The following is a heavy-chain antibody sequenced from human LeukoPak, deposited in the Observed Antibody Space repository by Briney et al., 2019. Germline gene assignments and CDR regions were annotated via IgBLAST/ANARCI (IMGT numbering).Heavy chain of an antibody. CDR3: ARPGGYSTSWYDAFDL. CDR1: GGSISNYY. J-gene: IGHJ3*01. D-gene: IGHD6-13*01. Sequence: SETLSLTCTVSGGSISNYYWTWVRQPPGKGLEWIGYIYYSGNTNYNPSLKSRVTMSVDTSKNQFSLELSSVTAANTAVYYCARPGGYSTSWYDAFDLWGPGTMVTVSS. CDR2: IYYSGNT. V-gene: IGHV4-59*08.